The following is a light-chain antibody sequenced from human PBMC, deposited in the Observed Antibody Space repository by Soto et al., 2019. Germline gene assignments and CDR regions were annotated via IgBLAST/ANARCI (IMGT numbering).Light chain of an antibody. CDR2: VVA. Sequence: DIQLTQSPASLSASVGDRVTITCRASQSISTYLYWCQQQPAKAPKLLIYVVANLRVGVASRFSGSGSGTEFTLTISSLKPEDFASYVYQQSHSTTFTFGGGTKVDI. CDR1: QSISTY. CDR3: QQSHSTTFT. V-gene: IGKV1-39*01. J-gene: IGKJ4*01.